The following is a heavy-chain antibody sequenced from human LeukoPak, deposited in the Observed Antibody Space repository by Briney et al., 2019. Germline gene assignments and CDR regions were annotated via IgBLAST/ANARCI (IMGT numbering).Heavy chain of an antibody. Sequence: GGSLRLSCAASGFTFSNYAMHWVRQAPGKGLEWMAVMSYDGGKKHFADSVKGRFTISRDNSKSALYLQMNNLRPEDTAVYYCARDGLMSQARSADPLMRDYYYYMDVWGKGATVTVSS. V-gene: IGHV3-30*01. CDR2: MSYDGGKK. CDR1: GFTFSNYA. J-gene: IGHJ6*03. CDR3: ARDGLMSQARSADPLMRDYYYYMDV. D-gene: IGHD2-8*01.